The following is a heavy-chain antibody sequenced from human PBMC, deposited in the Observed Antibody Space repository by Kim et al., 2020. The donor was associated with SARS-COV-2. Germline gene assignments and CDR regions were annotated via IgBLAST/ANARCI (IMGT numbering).Heavy chain of an antibody. Sequence: SVKGRFTNSRDNSRNTLYLQMNSLRAEDTAVYYCARDRGAGSYKGGYFDFWGQGTLVTVSS. CDR3: ARDRGAGSYKGGYFDF. V-gene: IGHV3-30*07. J-gene: IGHJ4*02. D-gene: IGHD3-10*01.